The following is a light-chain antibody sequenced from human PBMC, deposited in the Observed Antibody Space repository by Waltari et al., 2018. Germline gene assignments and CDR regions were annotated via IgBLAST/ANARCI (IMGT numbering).Light chain of an antibody. CDR3: CSYAGSYSWV. CDR1: SSDVGGYNY. V-gene: IGLV2-11*01. Sequence: QSALTQPRSVSGSPGQSVTISCSGTSSDVGGYNYVSWYQHHPGKAPKLLVYDVRRWPSGGPDRFSGSKSGNTASLTISGLQAEDEADYYCCSYAGSYSWVFGGGTKLTVL. J-gene: IGLJ3*02. CDR2: DVR.